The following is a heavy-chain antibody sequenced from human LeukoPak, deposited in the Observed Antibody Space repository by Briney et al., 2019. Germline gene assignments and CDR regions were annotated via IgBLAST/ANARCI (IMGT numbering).Heavy chain of an antibody. CDR1: GFTFSSYA. CDR3: EKSPSGWELLIPPVFNM. CDR2: ISGSGGST. D-gene: IGHD1-26*01. Sequence: GGSLRLSCAASGFTFSSYAMSWVRQAPGKGLEWVSAISGSGGSTYYADSVKGRFTISRDNSKNTLYLQMNSLRAEDTAVYYWEKSPSGWELLIPPVFNMGAKGKRATV. J-gene: IGHJ3*02. V-gene: IGHV3-23*01.